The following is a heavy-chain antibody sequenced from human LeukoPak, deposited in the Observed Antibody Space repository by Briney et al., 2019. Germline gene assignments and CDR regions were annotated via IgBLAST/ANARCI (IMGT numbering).Heavy chain of an antibody. CDR1: GYTFTSYY. D-gene: IGHD3-9*01. V-gene: IGHV7-4-1*02. J-gene: IGHJ3*02. CDR3: ARGDWLDAFDI. Sequence: ASVKVSCKASGYTFTSYYMYWVRQAPGQGLEWMGWINTNTGNPTYAQGFTGRFVFSLDTSVSTAYLQISSLKAEDTAVYYCARGDWLDAFDIWGQGTMVTVSS. CDR2: INTNTGNP.